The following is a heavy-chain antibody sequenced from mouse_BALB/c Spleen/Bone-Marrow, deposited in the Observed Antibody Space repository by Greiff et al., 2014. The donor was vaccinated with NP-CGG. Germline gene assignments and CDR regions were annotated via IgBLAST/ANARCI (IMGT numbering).Heavy chain of an antibody. Sequence: EVQLQQSGRGLVQPGESLKLSCESDEYEFPSHDMSWVRKTPEKRLELVAAINSDGGSTYYPDTMERRFIISRDNTKKTLYLQMSSLRSEDTALYYCARHRYDYDGAMDYWGQGTSVTVSS. D-gene: IGHD2-4*01. J-gene: IGHJ4*01. V-gene: IGHV5-2*01. CDR1: EYEFPSHD. CDR2: INSDGGST. CDR3: ARHRYDYDGAMDY.